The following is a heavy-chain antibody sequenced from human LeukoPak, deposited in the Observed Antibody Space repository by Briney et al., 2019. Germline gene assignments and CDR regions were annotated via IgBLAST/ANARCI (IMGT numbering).Heavy chain of an antibody. Sequence: SETLSLTCAVSGDSISSPSWWGWVRQSPGRGLEWIGEVYHTGSTNYNPSLQSRVTISVDSSKNHFSLKMHSVTAADTAVYYCARVRVDYGDFDYWGQGTLVTVSS. J-gene: IGHJ4*02. CDR1: GDSISSPSW. V-gene: IGHV4-4*02. CDR2: VYHTGST. CDR3: ARVRVDYGDFDY. D-gene: IGHD4-17*01.